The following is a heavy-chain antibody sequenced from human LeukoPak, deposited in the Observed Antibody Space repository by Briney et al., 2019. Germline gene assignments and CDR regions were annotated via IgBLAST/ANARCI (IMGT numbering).Heavy chain of an antibody. V-gene: IGHV1-2*02. J-gene: IGHJ6*03. D-gene: IGHD4-11*01. Sequence: ASVKGSCKASGYTFNGYYMHWVRQAPGQGLELIGWINPNSGGTNYAQKFQGRVTMTRDTSISTAYMELSRLRSDDTAVYYCARVRRVSQTVTTHYYYYYMDVWGKGTTVTVSS. CDR3: ARVRRVSQTVTTHYYYYYMDV. CDR1: GYTFNGYY. CDR2: INPNSGGT.